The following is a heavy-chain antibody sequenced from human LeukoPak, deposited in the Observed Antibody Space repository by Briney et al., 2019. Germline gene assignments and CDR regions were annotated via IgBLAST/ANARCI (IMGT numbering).Heavy chain of an antibody. D-gene: IGHD6-6*01. CDR1: GFTFSSYW. V-gene: IGHV3-7*01. CDR3: ARDSQGVYSSSWFFDY. J-gene: IGHJ4*02. Sequence: GGSLRLSCAASGFTFSSYWMSWVRQAPGKGLEWVANIKQDGSEKYYVDSVKGRFTISRDNAKSSLYLQMNSLRAEDTAVYYCARDSQGVYSSSWFFDYWGQGTLVTVSS. CDR2: IKQDGSEK.